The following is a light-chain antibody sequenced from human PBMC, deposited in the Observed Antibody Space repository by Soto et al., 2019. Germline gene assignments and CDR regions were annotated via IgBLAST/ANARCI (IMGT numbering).Light chain of an antibody. CDR2: EVT. CDR3: SSYRNTDPLV. J-gene: IGLJ3*02. CDR1: SSDIGGYNY. Sequence: QSALTQPASVSGSPGQSITISCTGTSSDIGGYNYVSWYQQYPGKAPKLMIYEVTNRPSGVSNRFSGSKYGNTASLTISGLQSEDEGGYYCSSYRNTDPLVFGGGTKVTVL. V-gene: IGLV2-14*01.